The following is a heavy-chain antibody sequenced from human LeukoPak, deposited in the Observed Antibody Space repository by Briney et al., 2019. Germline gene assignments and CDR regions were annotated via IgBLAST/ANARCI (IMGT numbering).Heavy chain of an antibody. CDR1: GGTFSSYA. CDR3: ARDKIVGGLVVESDAFDI. Sequence: GASVKVSCKASGGTFSSYAISWVRQAPGQGLEWMGGIIPIFGTANYAQKFQGRVTITADESTSTAYMELSSLRSEDTAVYYCARDKIVGGLVVESDAFDIWGQGTMVTVSS. CDR2: IIPIFGTA. V-gene: IGHV1-69*13. D-gene: IGHD1-26*01. J-gene: IGHJ3*02.